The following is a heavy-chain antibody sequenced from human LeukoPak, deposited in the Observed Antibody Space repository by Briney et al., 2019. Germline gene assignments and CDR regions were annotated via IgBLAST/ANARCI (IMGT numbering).Heavy chain of an antibody. CDR1: GFTFSDYY. V-gene: IGHV3-11*01. CDR3: ASLLVLRYFDWLPNLTENI. CDR2: ISSSGSTI. J-gene: IGHJ3*02. D-gene: IGHD3-9*01. Sequence: RSGGSLRLSCAASGFTFSDYYMSWIRQAPGKGLEWVSYISSSGSTIYYADSVKGRFTISRDNAKNSLYLQMNSLRAEDTAVYYCASLLVLRYFDWLPNLTENIWGQGTMATVSS.